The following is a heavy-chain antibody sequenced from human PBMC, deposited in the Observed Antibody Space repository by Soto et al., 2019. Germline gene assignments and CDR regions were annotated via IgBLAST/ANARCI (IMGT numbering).Heavy chain of an antibody. J-gene: IGHJ4*02. CDR1: GGSFSGYY. Sequence: SETLSLTCAVYGGSFSGYYWSWIRQPPGKGLVWIGEINHSGSTNYNPSLKSRVTISVDTSKNQFSLKLSSVTAADTAVYYCARGYRFFRGYGSGSYFYFDYWGQGTLVTVSS. D-gene: IGHD3-10*01. CDR2: INHSGST. CDR3: ARGYRFFRGYGSGSYFYFDY. V-gene: IGHV4-34*01.